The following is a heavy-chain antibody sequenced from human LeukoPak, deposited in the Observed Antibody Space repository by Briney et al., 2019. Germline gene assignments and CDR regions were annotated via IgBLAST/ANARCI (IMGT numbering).Heavy chain of an antibody. Sequence: GGSLRLSCAASGFTVSSNYMSWVRQAPGKGLEWVSVIYSGGSTYYADSVKGRFTIFRDNSKNTLYLQMNSLRAEDTAVYYCASGSGSYRTPYYYMDVWGTGTTVTVSS. CDR3: ASGSGSYRTPYYYMDV. J-gene: IGHJ6*03. CDR2: IYSGGST. V-gene: IGHV3-53*01. D-gene: IGHD3-10*01. CDR1: GFTVSSNY.